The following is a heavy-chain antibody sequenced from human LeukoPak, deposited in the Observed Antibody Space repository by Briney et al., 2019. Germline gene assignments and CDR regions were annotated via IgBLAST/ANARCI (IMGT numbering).Heavy chain of an antibody. CDR3: ARAPRKMTTVVTPHYYYYMDV. D-gene: IGHD4-23*01. CDR2: INTNTGNP. J-gene: IGHJ6*03. V-gene: IGHV7-4-1*02. CDR1: GYTFTSYA. Sequence: ASVKVSCKASGYTFTSYAMNWVRQAPGQGLEWMGWINTNTGNPTYAQGFTGRFVFSLDTSVSTAYLQISSLKAEDTAVYYCARAPRKMTTVVTPHYYYYMDVWGKGTTVTVSS.